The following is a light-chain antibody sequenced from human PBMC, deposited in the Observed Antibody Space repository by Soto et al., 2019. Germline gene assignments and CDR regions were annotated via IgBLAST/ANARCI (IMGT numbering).Light chain of an antibody. CDR2: LNSDGSH. CDR3: QTWGTGIHVV. V-gene: IGLV4-69*01. CDR1: SGHSSYA. Sequence: QSVLTQSPSASASLGASVKLTCTLSSGHSSYAIAWHQQQPEQDPRYLMKLNSDGSHSKGDGIPDRFSGSSSGAERYLTISSLQSEDEADYYCQTWGTGIHVVFGGGTKLTVL. J-gene: IGLJ2*01.